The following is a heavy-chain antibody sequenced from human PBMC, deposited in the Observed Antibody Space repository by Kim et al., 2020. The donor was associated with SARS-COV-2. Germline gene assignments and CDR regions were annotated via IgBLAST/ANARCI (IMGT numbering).Heavy chain of an antibody. V-gene: IGHV4-39*07. CDR3: ARGEIAVGVTDF. Sequence: SETLSLTCTVSGDSLRSTTYFWAWIRQPPNKGLEWIGRSYFSGTTYYNPSLKSRVTMSVDTSRNHFSLKLSSVTAADTAVYYCARGEIAVGVTDFWGRGILVTVSS. J-gene: IGHJ4*01. CDR1: GDSLRSTTYF. D-gene: IGHD2-15*01. CDR2: SYFSGTT.